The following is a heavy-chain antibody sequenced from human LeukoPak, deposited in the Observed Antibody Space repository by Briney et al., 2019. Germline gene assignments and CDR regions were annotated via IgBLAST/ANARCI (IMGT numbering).Heavy chain of an antibody. Sequence: SETLSLTCTVSGGSISSSGYYWGWIRQPPGKGLEWIGSIYYSGSTYYNPSLKSRVTISVDTSKNQFSLKLSSVTAADTAVYYCARAPIYSYGYWDYWGQGTLVTVSS. V-gene: IGHV4-39*07. D-gene: IGHD5-18*01. CDR2: IYYSGST. CDR1: GGSISSSGYY. CDR3: ARAPIYSYGYWDY. J-gene: IGHJ4*02.